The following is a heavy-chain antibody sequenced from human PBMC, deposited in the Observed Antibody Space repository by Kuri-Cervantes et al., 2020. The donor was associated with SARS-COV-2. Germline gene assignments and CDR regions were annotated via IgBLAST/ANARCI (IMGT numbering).Heavy chain of an antibody. Sequence: SETLSLTCTVSGASITSGSKYWSWIRQPAGKGLEWIGRIYTGGSTLYNPTLKSRVTISLDTSKDQVSLRLTSVTAADTAVYYCAKDSGYSSSLNWFDPWGQGILVTVSS. J-gene: IGHJ5*02. CDR1: GASITSGSKY. CDR2: IYTGGST. CDR3: AKDSGYSSSLNWFDP. V-gene: IGHV4-61*02. D-gene: IGHD6-13*01.